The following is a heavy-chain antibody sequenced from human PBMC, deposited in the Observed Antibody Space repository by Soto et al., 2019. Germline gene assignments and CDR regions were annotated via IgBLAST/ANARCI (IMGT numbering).Heavy chain of an antibody. CDR1: GFTLTNFA. CDR3: ARPQPYCHCGPCHYFES. D-gene: IGHD2-21*01. CDR2: VRGRAGTT. V-gene: IGHV3-23*01. Sequence: GGSLRLSCAASGFTLTNFAMGWFRQAPGKGLEWVSDVRGRAGTTDYADSVKGRFTISRDNSMDTVFLQMNSLRAEDTAVYYCARPQPYCHCGPCHYFESWGQGTLVTVSS. J-gene: IGHJ4*02.